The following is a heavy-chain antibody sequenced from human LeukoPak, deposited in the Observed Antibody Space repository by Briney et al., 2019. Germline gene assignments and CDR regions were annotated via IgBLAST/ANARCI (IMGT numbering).Heavy chain of an antibody. J-gene: IGHJ4*02. V-gene: IGHV1-69*05. D-gene: IGHD6-19*01. Sequence: SVKVSCKASGGTFSSYAISWVRQAPGQGLEWMGRIIPIFGTANYAQKFRGRVTITTDESTSTAYMELSSLRSEDTAVYYCARLSGWAPYYFDYWGQGTLVTVSS. CDR3: ARLSGWAPYYFDY. CDR1: GGTFSSYA. CDR2: IIPIFGTA.